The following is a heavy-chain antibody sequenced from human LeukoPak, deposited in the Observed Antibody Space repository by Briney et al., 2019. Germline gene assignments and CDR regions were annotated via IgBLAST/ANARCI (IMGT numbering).Heavy chain of an antibody. CDR3: AKGSRGSCRGAYCYSFDN. CDR1: GFSFSTYA. CDR2: ISGSDPGT. J-gene: IGHJ4*02. D-gene: IGHD2-21*02. Sequence: GSLRLSCAASGFSFSTYAMSWVRQIPGKGLGWVSAISGSDPGTYYADSVKGRFTISRVNSRNTLYLQMNRLRVEDTAVYYCAKGSRGSCRGAYCYSFDNWGQGAVVTVSS. V-gene: IGHV3-23*01.